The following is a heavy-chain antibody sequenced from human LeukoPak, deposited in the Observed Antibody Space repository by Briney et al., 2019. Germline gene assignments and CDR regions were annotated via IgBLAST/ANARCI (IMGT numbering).Heavy chain of an antibody. CDR1: GGPISSGDYY. D-gene: IGHD4-11*01. V-gene: IGHV4-30-4*01. J-gene: IGHJ4*02. CDR3: ARIHNYSNYPNYFDY. Sequence: SETLSLTCTVSGGPISSGDYYWSCIRQPPGKGLEWIGYIYYSGSTYYNPSLKSRVTISVDTSKNQFSLKLSSVTAADTAVYYCARIHNYSNYPNYFDYWGQGTLVTVSS. CDR2: IYYSGST.